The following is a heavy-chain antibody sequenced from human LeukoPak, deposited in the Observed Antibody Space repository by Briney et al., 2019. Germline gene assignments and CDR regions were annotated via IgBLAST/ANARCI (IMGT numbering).Heavy chain of an antibody. CDR2: INASSGST. CDR1: GYTFTSYD. CDR3: ARGYHRYYSGSGRWYNWFDP. J-gene: IGHJ5*02. V-gene: IGHV1-8*01. D-gene: IGHD3-10*01. Sequence: ASVKVSCKASGYTFTSYDINWVRQATGQGLEWVGWINASSGSTGYAETLQGRVTITRDTSISTASMELSSLRSEDTAVYYCARGYHRYYSGSGRWYNWFDPWGQGTLVTVSS.